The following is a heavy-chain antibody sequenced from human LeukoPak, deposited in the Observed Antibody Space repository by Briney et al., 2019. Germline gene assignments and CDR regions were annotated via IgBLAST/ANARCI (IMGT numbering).Heavy chain of an antibody. CDR3: ATSLVMLITHDVFDI. V-gene: IGHV3-30*02. CDR1: GFTFSDYS. D-gene: IGHD3-16*01. J-gene: IGHJ3*02. CDR2: IRYDGSNK. Sequence: GGSLRLSCAASGFTFSDYSMHWVRQAPGKGLEWMAFIRYDGSNKFYADSLKGRFTISRDNSKNTVYLQMNSLRAEDTAVYYCATSLVMLITHDVFDIWGQGTMVTVSS.